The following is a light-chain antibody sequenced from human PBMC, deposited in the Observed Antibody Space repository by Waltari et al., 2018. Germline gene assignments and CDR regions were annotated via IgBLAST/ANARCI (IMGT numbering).Light chain of an antibody. J-gene: IGLJ2*01. Sequence: QSALTQPRSVSGSPGQSVTISCTGTSSDLGGYNYVSWYQQHPVKAPKLMIYDVSKRPSGVPDRFSGSKSGNTASLTISGLQAEDEADYYCCSYAGSYTSPVVFGGGTKLTVL. CDR2: DVS. V-gene: IGLV2-11*01. CDR1: SSDLGGYNY. CDR3: CSYAGSYTSPVV.